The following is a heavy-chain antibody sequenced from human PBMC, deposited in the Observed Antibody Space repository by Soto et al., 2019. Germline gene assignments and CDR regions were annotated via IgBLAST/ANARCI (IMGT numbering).Heavy chain of an antibody. J-gene: IGHJ6*02. CDR1: GGTFSSYA. CDR3: ARTNDFWSGYYIRHYYYGMDV. V-gene: IGHV1-69*06. CDR2: IIPIFGTA. D-gene: IGHD3-3*01. Sequence: SVKVSCKASGGTFSSYAISWVRQAPGQGLEWMGGIIPIFGTANYAQKFQGRATITADKSTSTAYMELSSLRSEDTAVYYCARTNDFWSGYYIRHYYYGMDVWG.